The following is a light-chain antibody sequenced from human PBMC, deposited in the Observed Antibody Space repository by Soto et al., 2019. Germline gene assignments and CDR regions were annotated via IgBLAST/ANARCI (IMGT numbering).Light chain of an antibody. CDR1: QSVSSY. Sequence: EIVLTQSPATLSLSPGERATLSCRASQSVSSYFAWYQQKPGQAPRLLIYDASSRATGIPARFSGSGSGTDFTLTFSSLEPEDFAVYYCQQRSDWPLTFGQGTKVDIK. CDR2: DAS. J-gene: IGKJ1*01. V-gene: IGKV3-11*01. CDR3: QQRSDWPLT.